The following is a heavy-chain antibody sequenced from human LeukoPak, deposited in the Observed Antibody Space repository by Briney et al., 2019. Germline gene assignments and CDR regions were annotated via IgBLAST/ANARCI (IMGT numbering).Heavy chain of an antibody. CDR3: ARMSGSHIDY. D-gene: IGHD1-26*01. CDR1: GFTFNTYD. J-gene: IGHJ4*02. CDR2: ISDSGGST. Sequence: GGSLRLSCAASGFTFNTYDMSWVRQAPGKGLEWVSAISDSGGSTYYADSVKGRFTISRDNSKNTLDLQMDSLRAEDTAVYYCARMSGSHIDYWGQGTLVTVSS. V-gene: IGHV3-23*01.